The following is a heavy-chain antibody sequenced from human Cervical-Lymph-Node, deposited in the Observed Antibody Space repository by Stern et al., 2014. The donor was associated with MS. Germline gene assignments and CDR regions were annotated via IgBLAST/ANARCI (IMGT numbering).Heavy chain of an antibody. CDR1: GYSFSSYW. CDR2: IFPSDSET. Sequence: EMQLVESGAEVKKPGESLKIACKGSGYSFSSYWIAWVRQMPGKGLEWMGMIFPSDSETRYSPSFEGQVTISVDKSTSTAYLHWSSLKASDTARYYRGREVALTAGLLGFWGQGTQVIVS. V-gene: IGHV5-51*01. CDR3: GREVALTAGLLGF. D-gene: IGHD3-22*01. J-gene: IGHJ4*02.